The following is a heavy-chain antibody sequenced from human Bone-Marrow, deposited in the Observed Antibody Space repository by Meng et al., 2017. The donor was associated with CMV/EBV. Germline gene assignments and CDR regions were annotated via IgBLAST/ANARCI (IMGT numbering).Heavy chain of an antibody. V-gene: IGHV3-13*01. CDR1: GFTFSSYD. CDR2: IGTAGDT. Sequence: GESLKISCAASGFTFSSYDMHWVRQATGKGLEWVSAIGTAGDTYYPGSVKGRFTISRENAKNSLYLQMNSLRAEDTAVYYCAMGLLAYYYDSSGYDYWGQGTLVTVSS. J-gene: IGHJ4*02. CDR3: AMGLLAYYYDSSGYDY. D-gene: IGHD3-22*01.